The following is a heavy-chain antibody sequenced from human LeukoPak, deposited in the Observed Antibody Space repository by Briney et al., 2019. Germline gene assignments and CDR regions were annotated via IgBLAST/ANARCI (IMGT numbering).Heavy chain of an antibody. CDR2: IKSKTEGGTT. CDR1: GFSFSNAW. Sequence: GGSLRLSCAASGFSFSNAWMNWVRQAPGKGLEWVVRIKSKTEGGTTDYAAPVKGRFTISRDDSKNTLYLQMNSLKTEDTAVYYCTTTYYGSGSSSDFWGQGTLVTVSS. D-gene: IGHD3-10*01. CDR3: TTTYYGSGSSSDF. V-gene: IGHV3-15*01. J-gene: IGHJ4*02.